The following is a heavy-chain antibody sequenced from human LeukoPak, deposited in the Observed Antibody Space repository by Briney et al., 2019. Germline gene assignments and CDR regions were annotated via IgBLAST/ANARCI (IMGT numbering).Heavy chain of an antibody. CDR1: GFTFSDYW. D-gene: IGHD3-16*01. Sequence: PGGSLRLSCTASGFTFSDYWMTWVRQAPGKGPEWVANIKQDGSQRYYVDSVRGRFTISRDNAKNSLFLQMNNLRADDTAVYYCAKDQGRGGFGLDCWGQGTLVTVSS. V-gene: IGHV3-7*01. CDR3: AKDQGRGGFGLDC. CDR2: IKQDGSQR. J-gene: IGHJ4*02.